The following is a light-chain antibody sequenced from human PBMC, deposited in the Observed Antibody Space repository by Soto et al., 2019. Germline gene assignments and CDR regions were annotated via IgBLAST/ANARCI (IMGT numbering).Light chain of an antibody. V-gene: IGLV2-14*01. CDR1: SSDVGGYNY. CDR2: DVS. CDR3: SSYTSSSTLV. J-gene: IGLJ2*01. Sequence: QSVLTQPASVSGSPGQSITISCTGTSSDVGGYNYVSWYQQHPGKAPKLMIYDVSNRHSGVSNRFSGSKSGNTASLTISGLQAEDEAYYYCSSYTSSSTLVFGGGTKLTVL.